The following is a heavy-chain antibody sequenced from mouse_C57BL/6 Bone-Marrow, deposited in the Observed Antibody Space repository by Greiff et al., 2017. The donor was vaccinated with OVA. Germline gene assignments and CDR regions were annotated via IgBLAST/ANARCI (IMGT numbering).Heavy chain of an antibody. V-gene: IGHV1-82*01. Sequence: VKLVESGPELVKPGASVKISCKASGYAFSSSWMNWVKQRPGKGLEWIGRIYPGDGDTNYNGKFKGKATLTADKSSSTAYMQLSSLTSEDSAVYFCARSGYYGYYFDYWGQGTTLTVSS. CDR2: IYPGDGDT. CDR1: GYAFSSSW. CDR3: ARSGYYGYYFDY. D-gene: IGHD2-1*01. J-gene: IGHJ2*01.